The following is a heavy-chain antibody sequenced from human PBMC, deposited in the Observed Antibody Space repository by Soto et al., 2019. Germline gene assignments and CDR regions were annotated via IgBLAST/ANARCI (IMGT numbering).Heavy chain of an antibody. V-gene: IGHV3-23*01. CDR1: RFTFSSYA. Sequence: PGGSLRLSCAASRFTFSSYAMSWVRQAPGKGLEWVSAISGSGGSTYYADSVKGRFTISRDNSKNTLYLQMNSLRAEDTAVYYCAKVIPRDGIAARKAFDYWGQGTLVTVSS. CDR2: ISGSGGST. D-gene: IGHD6-6*01. J-gene: IGHJ4*02. CDR3: AKVIPRDGIAARKAFDY.